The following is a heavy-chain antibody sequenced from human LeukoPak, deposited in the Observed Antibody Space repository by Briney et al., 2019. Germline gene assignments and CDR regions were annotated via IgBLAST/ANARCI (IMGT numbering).Heavy chain of an antibody. D-gene: IGHD6-13*01. V-gene: IGHV4-59*01. Sequence: SETLSLTCTVSGGSISSYYWSWIRQPPGKGLEWIGYIYYSGSTNYNPSLKSRVTISVDTSKNQFSLKLSSVTAADTAVYYCARDLHQYSSSRSTQQDHYYYYYYMDVWGKGTTVTVSS. CDR2: IYYSGST. CDR3: ARDLHQYSSSRSTQQDHYYYYYYMDV. CDR1: GGSISSYY. J-gene: IGHJ6*03.